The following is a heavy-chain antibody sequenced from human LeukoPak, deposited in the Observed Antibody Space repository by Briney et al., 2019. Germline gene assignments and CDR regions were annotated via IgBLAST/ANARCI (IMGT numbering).Heavy chain of an antibody. CDR3: ARGPRSTRLDY. Sequence: SETLSLSCAVYGGSFSDYYWSWIRQPPGKGLEWIGEINHSGSTNYNPSLKSRVTISVDTSKNQFSLKLSSVTAADTAVYYCARGPRSTRLDYWGQGTLVTVSS. CDR2: INHSGST. D-gene: IGHD1-1*01. J-gene: IGHJ4*02. V-gene: IGHV4-34*01. CDR1: GGSFSDYY.